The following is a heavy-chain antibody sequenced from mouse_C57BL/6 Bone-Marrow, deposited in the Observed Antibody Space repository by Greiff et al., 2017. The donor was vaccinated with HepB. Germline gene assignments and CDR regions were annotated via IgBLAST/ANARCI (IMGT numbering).Heavy chain of an antibody. Sequence: EVMLVESGGGLVQPGASLRLSCAASGFTFTDYYMSWVRQPPGKAPAWLALIRNKANGYTTEYTASVKGRFTISRDNSQNILYLQMNTLRAEDSATYYCVKATQPHWCFDVWGTGTTVTVSS. CDR1: GFTFTDYY. CDR2: IRNKANGYTT. D-gene: IGHD6-1*01. CDR3: VKATQPHWCFDV. V-gene: IGHV7-4*01. J-gene: IGHJ1*03.